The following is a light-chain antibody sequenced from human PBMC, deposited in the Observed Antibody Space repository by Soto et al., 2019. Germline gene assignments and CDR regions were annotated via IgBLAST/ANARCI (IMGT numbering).Light chain of an antibody. CDR3: QQYNSYPLT. CDR2: KAS. J-gene: IGKJ4*01. V-gene: IGKV1-5*03. Sequence: DIQMTQSPSTLSASVGDRVSITCRASQSISSWLAWYQQKPGKAPKLLIYKASSLESGVPSRFSGSGSGTEFTLSISSLQPDDFATYYCQQYNSYPLTFGGGTKVEIK. CDR1: QSISSW.